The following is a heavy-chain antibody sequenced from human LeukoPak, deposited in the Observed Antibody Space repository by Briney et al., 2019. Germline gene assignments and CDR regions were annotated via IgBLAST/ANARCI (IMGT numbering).Heavy chain of an antibody. D-gene: IGHD3-22*01. CDR1: GFTVSSNY. CDR2: IYSGGST. Sequence: PGGSLRLSCAASGFTVSSNYMSWVRQAPGKGLEWVSVIYSGGSTYYADSVKGRFTISRDNSKNTLYLQMNSLRAEDTAVYYCARGLGAYFTMIVGGYFDYWGQGTLVTVSS. V-gene: IGHV3-53*01. CDR3: ARGLGAYFTMIVGGYFDY. J-gene: IGHJ4*02.